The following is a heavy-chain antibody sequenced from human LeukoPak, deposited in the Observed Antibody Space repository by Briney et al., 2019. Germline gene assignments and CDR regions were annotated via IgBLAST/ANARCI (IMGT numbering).Heavy chain of an antibody. CDR2: IIPIFGTA. CDR3: ARDGGRGGDPFDY. CDR1: GGTFGSYA. V-gene: IGHV1-69*05. Sequence: GASVKVSCKASGGTFGSYAISWVRQAPGQGLEWMGGIIPIFGTANYAQKFQGRVTITTDESTSTAYMELSSLRSEDTAVYYCARDGGRGGDPFDYWGKGTLVTVSS. D-gene: IGHD3-16*01. J-gene: IGHJ4*02.